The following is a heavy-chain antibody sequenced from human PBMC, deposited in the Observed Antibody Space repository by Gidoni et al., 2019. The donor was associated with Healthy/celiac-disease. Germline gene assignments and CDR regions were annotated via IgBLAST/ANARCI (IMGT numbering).Heavy chain of an antibody. V-gene: IGHV4-34*01. CDR2: INHSGST. CDR1: GGSFSGYY. CDR3: ARGPGLGVVVPAAIVGKFDY. Sequence: QVQLQQWGAGLLKPSETLSLTCAVYGGSFSGYYWRWIRQPPGKGLECIGEINHSGSTNYNPSLKSRVTISVDTSKNQFSLKLSSVTAADTAVYYCARGPGLGVVVPAAIVGKFDYWGQGTLVTVSS. D-gene: IGHD2-2*02. J-gene: IGHJ4*02.